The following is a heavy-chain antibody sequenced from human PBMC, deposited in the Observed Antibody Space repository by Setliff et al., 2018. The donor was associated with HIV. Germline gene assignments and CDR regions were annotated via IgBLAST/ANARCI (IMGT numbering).Heavy chain of an antibody. V-gene: IGHV1-8*02. J-gene: IGHJ5*02. CDR1: GYNFINND. D-gene: IGHD2-2*01. CDR2: MNPNSGNT. CDR3: ARDSCSSTSCPNWFDP. Sequence: ASVKVSCKASGYNFINNDINWVRQATGQGLEWMGWMNPNSGNTGYAQRFQGRVTMTTDTSTSTAYMELRSLRSDDTAVYFCARDSCSSTSCPNWFDPWGQGTLVTVSS.